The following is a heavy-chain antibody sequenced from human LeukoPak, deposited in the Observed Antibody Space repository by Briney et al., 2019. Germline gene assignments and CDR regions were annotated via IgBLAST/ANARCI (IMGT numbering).Heavy chain of an antibody. CDR2: IKGDGITT. Sequence: GGSLRLSCEASGFTFSSFWMHWVRQAPGKGLVWVARIKGDGITTNYADPAKGRFTVSRDNAKNTVYLQMNSLRAEDTAVYYCAKDLHEIAADYWGQGTLVTVAS. CDR1: GFTFSSFW. D-gene: IGHD2-21*01. CDR3: AKDLHEIAADY. V-gene: IGHV3-74*01. J-gene: IGHJ4*02.